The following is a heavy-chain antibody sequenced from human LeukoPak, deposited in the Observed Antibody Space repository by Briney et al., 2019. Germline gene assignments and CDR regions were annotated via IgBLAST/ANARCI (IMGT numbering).Heavy chain of an antibody. D-gene: IGHD3-3*01. J-gene: IGHJ4*02. CDR2: INHSGST. V-gene: IGHV4-34*01. CDR3: ARRITIFGVARD. Sequence: SETLSLTCAVYGGSFSGYYWSWIRQPPGKGLEWIGEINHSGSTNYNPSLKSRVTVSVDTSKNQFSLKLSSVTAADTAVYYCARRITIFGVARDWGQGTLVTVSS. CDR1: GGSFSGYY.